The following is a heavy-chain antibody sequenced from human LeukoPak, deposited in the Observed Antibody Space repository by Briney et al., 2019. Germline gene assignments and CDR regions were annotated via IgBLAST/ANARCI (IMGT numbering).Heavy chain of an antibody. V-gene: IGHV4-34*01. CDR3: ARGYYCCGSHCCHMDF. CDR1: VGSFSGYY. CDR2: INHSGST. Sequence: PSETLSLTCAVYVGSFSGYYWSWIRQPPGKGREWIGEINHSGSTNYNSSLKSRVTISVDTSKNQFSLKLSSVTAADTAVYYCARGYYCCGSHCCHMDFWDKGTTTTVS. D-gene: IGHD3-10*01. J-gene: IGHJ6*03.